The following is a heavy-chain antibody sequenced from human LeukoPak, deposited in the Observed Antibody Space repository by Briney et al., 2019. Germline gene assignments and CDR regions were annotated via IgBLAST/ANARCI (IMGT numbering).Heavy chain of an antibody. V-gene: IGHV3-9*01. D-gene: IGHD3-3*01. CDR1: GFAFDDYA. J-gene: IGHJ4*02. Sequence: GRSLRLSCAASGFAFDDYAMHWVRQAPGKGLEWVSGISWNSGSIGYADSVKGRFTISRDNSKSTLYLQMNSLRAEDTAVYYCAKDLRLRSSLNYFDYWGQGTLVTVSS. CDR2: ISWNSGSI. CDR3: AKDLRLRSSLNYFDY.